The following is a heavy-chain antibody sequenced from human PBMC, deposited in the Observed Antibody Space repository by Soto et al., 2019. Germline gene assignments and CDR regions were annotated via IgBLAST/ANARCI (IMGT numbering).Heavy chain of an antibody. V-gene: IGHV3-48*02. D-gene: IGHD6-19*01. CDR1: GFTFSSYA. Sequence: GGSLRLSCAASGFTFSSYAMSWVRQAPGKGLEWVSAISGSSSTIYYADSVKGRFTISRDNAKNSLYLQMNSLRDEDTAVYYCAGVIGYSSALYPYYFDYWGQGTLVTVSS. CDR2: ISGSSSTI. CDR3: AGVIGYSSALYPYYFDY. J-gene: IGHJ4*02.